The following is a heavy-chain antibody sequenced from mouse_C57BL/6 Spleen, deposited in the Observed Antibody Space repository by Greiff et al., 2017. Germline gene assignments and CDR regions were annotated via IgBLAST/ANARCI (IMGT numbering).Heavy chain of an antibody. CDR2: INPSNGGT. V-gene: IGHV1-53*01. Sequence: QVQLQQPGTELVKPGASAKLSCKASGYTFTSYWMHWVKQRPGQGLEWIGNINPSNGGTTYNEKFKSKATLPVDKSSSTAYMQLSSLTSEDSAVYYCAGGGLYDYDWFAYWGQGTLVTVSA. D-gene: IGHD2-4*01. J-gene: IGHJ3*01. CDR3: AGGGLYDYDWFAY. CDR1: GYTFTSYW.